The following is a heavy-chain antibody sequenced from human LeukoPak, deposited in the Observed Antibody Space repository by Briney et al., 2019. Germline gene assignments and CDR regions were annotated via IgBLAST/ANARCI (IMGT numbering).Heavy chain of an antibody. D-gene: IGHD6-13*01. CDR2: ISGSGGST. CDR3: AKGHSIAAAGTFDY. V-gene: IGHV3-23*01. Sequence: GGSLRLSCAASGFTFSIYGMSWVRQAPGKGLEWVSAISGSGGSTYYADSVKGRFTISRDNSKNTLYLQMNSLRAEDTAVYYCAKGHSIAAAGTFDYWGQGTLVTVSS. J-gene: IGHJ4*02. CDR1: GFTFSIYG.